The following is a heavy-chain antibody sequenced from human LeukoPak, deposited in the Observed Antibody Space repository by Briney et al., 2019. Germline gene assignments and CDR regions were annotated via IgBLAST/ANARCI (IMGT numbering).Heavy chain of an antibody. CDR2: IRYDGSNK. D-gene: IGHD3-9*01. V-gene: IGHV3-30*02. CDR3: ARDSGYDILTGSDAFDI. Sequence: GGSLRLSCAASGFTFSSYGMHWVRQAPGKGLEWVAFIRYDGSNKYYADSVKGRFTISRDNPKNTLYLQMNSLRAEDTAVYYCARDSGYDILTGSDAFDIWGQGTMVTVSS. CDR1: GFTFSSYG. J-gene: IGHJ3*02.